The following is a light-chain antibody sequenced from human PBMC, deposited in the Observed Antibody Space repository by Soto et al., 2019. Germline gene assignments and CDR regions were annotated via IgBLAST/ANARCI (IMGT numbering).Light chain of an antibody. CDR2: EVS. V-gene: IGLV2-23*02. J-gene: IGLJ1*01. CDR1: SSDVGNYNL. Sequence: QSVLTHPASVSGSPGQSIPISCTGTSSDVGNYNLVSWYQQHPGKAPKLMIYEVSKRPSGVSDRFSGSKSGNTASLTISGLQAEDEADYYCCSYAGSSTLYVFGTGTQLTVL. CDR3: CSYAGSSTLYV.